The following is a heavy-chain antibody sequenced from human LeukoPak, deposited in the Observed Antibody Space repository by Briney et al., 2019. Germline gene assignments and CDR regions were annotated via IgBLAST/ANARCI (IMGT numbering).Heavy chain of an antibody. CDR2: ISDDGSNK. D-gene: IGHD4-23*01. Sequence: GGSLRLSCAASGFTFSSFGMHWVRQAPGKGLEWVALISDDGSNKNYADSVKGRFTISRDDSKNTVFLQMDSLRAEDTAVYYCPKNEGRWAAYNDYWGQGTLVTVSS. CDR1: GFTFSSFG. V-gene: IGHV3-30*18. CDR3: PKNEGRWAAYNDY. J-gene: IGHJ4*02.